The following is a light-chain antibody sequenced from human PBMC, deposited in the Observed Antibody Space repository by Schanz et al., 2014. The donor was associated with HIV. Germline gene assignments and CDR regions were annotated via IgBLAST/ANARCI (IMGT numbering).Light chain of an antibody. CDR2: QAS. CDR3: QQYYSSSWT. Sequence: DIQMTQSPSTLSASVGDRVTIACRASQNIGNSLAWFQLKPGRTPNLLIYQASTLKSGAPSRFSGSGSGTEFTLTISGLQPDDVATYYCQQYYSSSWTFGQGTKVEI. V-gene: IGKV1-5*03. CDR1: QNIGNS. J-gene: IGKJ1*01.